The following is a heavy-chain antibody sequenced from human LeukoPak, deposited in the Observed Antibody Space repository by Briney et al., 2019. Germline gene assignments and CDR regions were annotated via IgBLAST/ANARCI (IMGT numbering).Heavy chain of an antibody. CDR2: IRYDGSNK. D-gene: IGHD3-10*01. Sequence: PGGSLRLSCEASGFTFSSYGMHWVRQAPGKGLEWVAFIRYDGSNKYYADSVKGRFTISRDNSKNTLYLQMNSLRAEDTAVYYCAKVFGFGELFTFYYFDYWGQGTLVTVSS. J-gene: IGHJ4*02. CDR3: AKVFGFGELFTFYYFDY. CDR1: GFTFSSYG. V-gene: IGHV3-30*02.